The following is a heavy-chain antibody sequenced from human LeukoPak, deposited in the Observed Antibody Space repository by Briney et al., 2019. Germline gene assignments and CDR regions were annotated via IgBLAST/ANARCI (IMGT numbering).Heavy chain of an antibody. CDR1: GFTVSNNY. CDR3: ASLPRSLAARDFDY. Sequence: PGGSLRLSCSASGFTVSNNYMSWVRQAPGKKLEWFSDIYSDGTTFYADSVKGRFTISRDNSKNTLYLQMNSLRAEDTAVYYCASLPRSLAARDFDYWGQGTLVTVSS. CDR2: IYSDGTT. D-gene: IGHD6-6*01. J-gene: IGHJ4*02. V-gene: IGHV3-53*01.